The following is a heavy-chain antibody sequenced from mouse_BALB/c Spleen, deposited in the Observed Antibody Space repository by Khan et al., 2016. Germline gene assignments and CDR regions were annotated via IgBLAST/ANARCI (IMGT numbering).Heavy chain of an antibody. Sequence: VRLQQSGPELVKPGASMKISCKASGYSFTGYIMNWVKQSHGMNLEWIGLINPDNGGTSYNQKFRGKATFTVDKSSSTAYMELLSLTSEDSAVYYCAREDYGYSYYYAIDYWGQGTSVTVSS. CDR1: GYSFTGYI. D-gene: IGHD1-2*01. V-gene: IGHV1-18*01. J-gene: IGHJ4*01. CDR3: AREDYGYSYYYAIDY. CDR2: INPDNGGT.